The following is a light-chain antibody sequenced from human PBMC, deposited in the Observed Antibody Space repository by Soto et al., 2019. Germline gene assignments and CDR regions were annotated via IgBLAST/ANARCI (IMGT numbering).Light chain of an antibody. CDR1: SSDVGSYNL. CDR2: EVS. CDR3: CSYAGSSTFVYV. J-gene: IGLJ1*01. V-gene: IGLV2-23*02. Sequence: QSALTQPASVSGSPGQSITISCTGTSSDVGSYNLVSWYQQHPGKAPKLMIYEVSKRPSGVSNRFSGSKSSNTASLTISGLQAEDEADYYCCSYAGSSTFVYVFGT.